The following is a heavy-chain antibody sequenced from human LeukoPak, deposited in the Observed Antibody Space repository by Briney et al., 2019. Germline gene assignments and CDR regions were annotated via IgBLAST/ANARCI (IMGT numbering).Heavy chain of an antibody. D-gene: IGHD2-15*01. CDR1: GGTFSSYA. V-gene: IGHV1-69*13. J-gene: IGHJ4*02. CDR3: ASSFQHCSGGSCYSEFAY. Sequence: ASVKVSCKASGGTFSSYAISWGRQAPGQGLEWMGGIIPIFGTANYSQKFKGRVTITADESTSKAYMELSSLRSEDTAVYYCASSFQHCSGGSCYSEFAYWGQGTLVTVSS. CDR2: IIPIFGTA.